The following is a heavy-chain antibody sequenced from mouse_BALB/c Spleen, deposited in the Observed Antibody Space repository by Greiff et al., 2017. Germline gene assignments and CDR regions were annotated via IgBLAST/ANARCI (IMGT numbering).Heavy chain of an antibody. D-gene: IGHD2-1*01. CDR1: GYTFSSYW. J-gene: IGHJ4*01. CDR2: ILPGSGST. Sequence: QVQLKQSGAELMKPGASVKISCKATGYTFSSYWIEWVKQRPGHGLEWIGEILPGSGSTNYNEKFKGKATFTADTSSNTAYMQLSSLTSEDSAVYYCARVGPYGNYEDAMDYWGQGTSVTVSS. V-gene: IGHV1-9*01. CDR3: ARVGPYGNYEDAMDY.